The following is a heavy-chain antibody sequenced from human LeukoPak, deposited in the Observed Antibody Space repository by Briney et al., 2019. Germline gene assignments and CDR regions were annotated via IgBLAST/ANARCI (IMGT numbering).Heavy chain of an antibody. CDR3: ARVIGRSDYGDYWDAFDI. D-gene: IGHD4-17*01. CDR1: GFTFSSYA. V-gene: IGHV3-30-3*01. CDR2: ISYDGSNK. J-gene: IGHJ3*02. Sequence: SGRSLRLSCAASGFTFSSYAMHWVRQAPGKGLEWVAVISYDGSNKYYADSAKGRFTISRDNSKNTLYLQMNSLRAEDTAVYYCARVIGRSDYGDYWDAFDIWGQGTMVTVSS.